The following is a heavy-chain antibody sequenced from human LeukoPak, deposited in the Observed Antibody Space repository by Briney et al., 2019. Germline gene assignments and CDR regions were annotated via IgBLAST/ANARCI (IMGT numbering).Heavy chain of an antibody. CDR2: INSDGSST. CDR3: ARPPRGSYGYDY. CDR1: GFTFSGYW. Sequence: GGSLRLSCAASGFTFSGYWMRWVRQAPGKGLVWVSRINSDGSSTSYADSVKGRFTISIDTAKNTLYLQMNSLRAEDTAVYYCARPPRGSYGYDYWGQGTLVTVSS. V-gene: IGHV3-74*01. D-gene: IGHD5-18*01. J-gene: IGHJ4*02.